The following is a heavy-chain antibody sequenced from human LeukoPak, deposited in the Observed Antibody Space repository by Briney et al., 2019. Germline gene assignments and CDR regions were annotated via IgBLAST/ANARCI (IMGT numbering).Heavy chain of an antibody. CDR1: GGSISNYY. V-gene: IGHV4-4*09. Sequence: SETLSLTCTVSGGSISNYYWTWIRQPPGKGLEWIGYFYSGGSTKYNPSLNSRVTMSVNTSKNQFSLKLSSVTAADTALYYCARKDWGLTIDHWGQGTLVTVSS. D-gene: IGHD7-27*01. J-gene: IGHJ4*02. CDR2: FYSGGST. CDR3: ARKDWGLTIDH.